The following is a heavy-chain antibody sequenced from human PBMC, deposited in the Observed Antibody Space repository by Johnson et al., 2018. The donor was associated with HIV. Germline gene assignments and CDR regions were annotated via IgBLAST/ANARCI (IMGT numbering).Heavy chain of an antibody. D-gene: IGHD6-13*01. V-gene: IGHV3-66*03. CDR1: GFTVSSNY. CDR2: IYSGGST. Sequence: EMQLVESGGGLIQTGGSLRLSCVASGFTVSSNYMNWVRQAPGKGLEWVSFIYSGGSTYYADSVKCRFTISRDHSENTLYLQMNSLRPEDTAVYFCARDGKYSSIGPDAFDVWGQGTMVAVSS. CDR3: ARDGKYSSIGPDAFDV. J-gene: IGHJ3*01.